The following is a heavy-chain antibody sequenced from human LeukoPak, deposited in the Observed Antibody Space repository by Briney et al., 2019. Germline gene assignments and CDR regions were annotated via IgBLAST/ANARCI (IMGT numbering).Heavy chain of an antibody. V-gene: IGHV4-59*01. CDR3: ARERYCGGDCYYDDAFDI. D-gene: IGHD2-21*02. J-gene: IGHJ3*02. CDR1: GGSLSSYY. Sequence: SETVSVTCTVSGGSLSSYYWSWMRQPPAKGLEWMGYIYYSWCTNYNPSLQRRVTISVHTSKNQFYLKLSSVTAADTAVYYCARERYCGGDCYYDDAFDIWGQGTMVTVSS. CDR2: IYYSWCT.